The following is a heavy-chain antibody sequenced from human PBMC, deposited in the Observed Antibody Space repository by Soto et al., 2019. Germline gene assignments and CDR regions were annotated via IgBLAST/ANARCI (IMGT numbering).Heavy chain of an antibody. D-gene: IGHD6-19*01. V-gene: IGHV1-18*01. J-gene: IGHJ6*02. CDR2: ISPFNGNT. CDR3: ARDRYSSGYGMDV. CDR1: GYTFTSYG. Sequence: ASVKVSCKASGYTFTSYGISWVRQAPGQGLEWMGWISPFNGNTNYAQKFQGRVTITADESTSTAYMELSSLRSEDTAVYYCARDRYSSGYGMDVWGQGTTVTVSS.